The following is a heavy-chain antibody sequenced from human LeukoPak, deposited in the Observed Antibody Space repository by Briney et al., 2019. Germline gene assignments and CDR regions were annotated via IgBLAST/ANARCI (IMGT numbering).Heavy chain of an antibody. V-gene: IGHV4-38-2*01. CDR3: ARLRFFYNWFDP. D-gene: IGHD2/OR15-2a*01. CDR2: IYHSGST. J-gene: IGHJ5*02. Sequence: SETLSLTCAVSGYSISSGYYWGWIRQPPGKGLEWIGSIYHSGSTYYNPSLKSRVTISVDTSKNQFSLKLSSVTAADTAVYYCARLRFFYNWFDPWGQGTLVTVSS. CDR1: GYSISSGYY.